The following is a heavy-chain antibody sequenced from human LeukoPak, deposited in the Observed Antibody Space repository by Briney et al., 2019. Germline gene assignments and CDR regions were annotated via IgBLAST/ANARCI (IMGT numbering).Heavy chain of an antibody. D-gene: IGHD2-21*02. V-gene: IGHV3-30*04. Sequence: GGSLRLSCAASGFTFSSYAMHWVRQAPGKGLEWVAVISYDGSNKYYADSVKGRFTISRDNSKNTLYLQMNSLRAEDTAVYYCARDEALAYCGGDCQTVGCYGMDVWGKGTTVTVSS. CDR3: ARDEALAYCGGDCQTVGCYGMDV. J-gene: IGHJ6*04. CDR2: ISYDGSNK. CDR1: GFTFSSYA.